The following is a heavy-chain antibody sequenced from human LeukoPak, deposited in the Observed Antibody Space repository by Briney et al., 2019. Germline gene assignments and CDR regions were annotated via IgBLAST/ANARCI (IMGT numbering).Heavy chain of an antibody. CDR3: TTDYGSSISSYYYYGMDV. CDR2: IKSKTDGGTT. D-gene: IGHD2-21*01. CDR1: GFTFSNAW. V-gene: IGHV3-15*07. J-gene: IGHJ6*02. Sequence: RTGGSLRLSCAASGFTFSNAWMNWVRQAPGKGLEWVGRIKSKTDGGTTDYAAPVKGRYTISRDDSKNTLYLQMNSLKTEDTAVYYCTTDYGSSISSYYYYGMDVWGQGTTVTVSS.